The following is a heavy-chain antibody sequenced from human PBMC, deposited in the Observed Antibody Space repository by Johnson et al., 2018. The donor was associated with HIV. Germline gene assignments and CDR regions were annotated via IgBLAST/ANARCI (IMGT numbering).Heavy chain of an antibody. D-gene: IGHD1-26*01. CDR2: ISWNSGSI. CDR1: GFTFDDYA. V-gene: IGHV3-9*01. J-gene: IGHJ3*02. Sequence: VQLVESGGGLVQPGRSLRLSCAASGFTFDDYAMHWVRQAPGKGLEWVSGISWNSGSIGYADSVKGRITISRDNAKNSLYLQMNSLRAEDTALYYCAKDMGRVGATHDAFDSWGQGTMVTVSS. CDR3: AKDMGRVGATHDAFDS.